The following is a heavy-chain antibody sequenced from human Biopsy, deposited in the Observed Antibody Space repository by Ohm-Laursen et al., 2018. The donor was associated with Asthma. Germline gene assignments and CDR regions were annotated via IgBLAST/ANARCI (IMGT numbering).Heavy chain of an antibody. Sequence: GASVKVSCKASGYTFSNYGIAWVRQAPGQGLERMGGIIPIFGTANYAQKFQGRVTITADESTSTAYMELSSLRSEDTAVYYCARSSHINWGGYFDYWGQGTLVTVSS. V-gene: IGHV1-69*13. CDR2: IIPIFGTA. CDR1: GYTFSNYG. J-gene: IGHJ4*02. D-gene: IGHD7-27*01. CDR3: ARSSHINWGGYFDY.